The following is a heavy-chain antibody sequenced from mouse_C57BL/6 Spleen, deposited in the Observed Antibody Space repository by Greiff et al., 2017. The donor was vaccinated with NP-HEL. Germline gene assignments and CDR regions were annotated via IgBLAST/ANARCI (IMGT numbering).Heavy chain of an antibody. CDR3: VRHALSKNYYAMDY. J-gene: IGHJ4*01. Sequence: EVMLVESGGGLVQPKGSLKLSCAASGFSFNTYAMNWVRQAPGKGLEWVARIRSKSNNYATYYADSVKDRFTISRDDSESMLYLQMNNLKTEDTAMYYCVRHALSKNYYAMDYWGQGTSVTVSS. V-gene: IGHV10-1*01. CDR2: IRSKSNNYAT. CDR1: GFSFNTYA. D-gene: IGHD6-1*01.